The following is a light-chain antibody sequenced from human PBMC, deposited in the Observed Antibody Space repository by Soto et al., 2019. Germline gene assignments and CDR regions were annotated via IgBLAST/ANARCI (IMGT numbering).Light chain of an antibody. CDR3: AVWDDRLNGCVL. CDR1: SSNIGSNT. J-gene: IGLJ2*01. Sequence: QSVLTQPPSASGTPGQRVTISCSGSSSNIGSNTVTWYQQLPGTAPKLLIYNSNQRPSGVPDRFSGSKSGTSASLAISGLQSEDEADYYCAVWDDRLNGCVLFVGGTKLTVL. CDR2: NSN. V-gene: IGLV1-44*01.